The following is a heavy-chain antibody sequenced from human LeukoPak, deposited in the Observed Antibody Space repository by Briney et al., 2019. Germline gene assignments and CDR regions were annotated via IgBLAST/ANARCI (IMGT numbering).Heavy chain of an antibody. CDR3: ARGGDPLVYYYGMDV. Sequence: SETLSLTCTVSGGSISSYYWSWIRQPPGKGLEWIGYIYYSGSTNYNPSLKSRVTISVDTSKTQFSLKLSSVTAADTAVYYCARGGDPLVYYYGMDVWGQGTTVTVSS. V-gene: IGHV4-59*01. CDR2: IYYSGST. CDR1: GGSISSYY. D-gene: IGHD3-9*01. J-gene: IGHJ6*02.